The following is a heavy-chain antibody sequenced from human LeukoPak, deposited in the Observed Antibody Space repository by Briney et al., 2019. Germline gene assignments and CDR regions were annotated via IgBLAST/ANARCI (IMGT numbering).Heavy chain of an antibody. V-gene: IGHV3-23*01. CDR2: ISGGAGTRT. CDR3: AKGGQYCTSTRCSKYFQH. J-gene: IGHJ1*01. CDR1: GFTFTSYV. D-gene: IGHD2-2*01. Sequence: GGSLRLSCAASGFTFTSYVMSWVRQAPGKGLVWVSGISGGAGTRTYYGDSVKGRFTISRDNSKNTLYLQMNSLRTEDTAVYYCAKGGQYCTSTRCSKYFQHWGQGTLVSVSS.